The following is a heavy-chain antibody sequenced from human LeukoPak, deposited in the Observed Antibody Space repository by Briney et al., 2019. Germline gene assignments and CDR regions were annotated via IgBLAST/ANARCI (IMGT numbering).Heavy chain of an antibody. D-gene: IGHD4-17*01. CDR3: ARGTVIAVDY. CDR2: INPNSGGT. CDR1: GYTFTGYY. V-gene: IGHV1-2*02. J-gene: IGHJ4*02. Sequence: ASVKVSCKASGYTFTGYYMHWVRQAPGQGLEWMGWINPNSGGTNYAQTFQGRVTMTRDTSISTAHMELSRLRSDDTAVYYCARGTVIAVDYWGQGTLVTVSS.